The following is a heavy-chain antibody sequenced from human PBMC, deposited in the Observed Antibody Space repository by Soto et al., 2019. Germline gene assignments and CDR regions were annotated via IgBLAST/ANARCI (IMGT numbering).Heavy chain of an antibody. D-gene: IGHD3-3*02. CDR1: GYTFTSYA. V-gene: IGHV1-18*01. J-gene: IGHJ5*02. CDR3: ARDSPPIAS. Sequence: QVQLVQSGAEVKKPGASVKVSCKASGYTFTSYAISWVRQAPGQGLEWMGWISAYNGNTNYAQNRQGRGTMTTDTSTSTAYRELRSLRSDDTAVYYCARDSPPIASWGQGTLVTVSS. CDR2: ISAYNGNT.